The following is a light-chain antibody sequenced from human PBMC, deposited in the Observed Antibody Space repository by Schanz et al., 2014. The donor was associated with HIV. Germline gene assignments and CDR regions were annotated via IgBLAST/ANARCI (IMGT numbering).Light chain of an antibody. CDR2: KSS. V-gene: IGKV1-5*03. Sequence: DIQMSQSHPTVSASVGDRVIITCRASQSISNWLAWYQQKPGKAPNLLIYKSSTLESGVPSRFSGSGSGTEFTLTITNLQPDDFATYYCQQASEYPLTFGGGTKVEIK. CDR1: QSISNW. J-gene: IGKJ4*01. CDR3: QQASEYPLT.